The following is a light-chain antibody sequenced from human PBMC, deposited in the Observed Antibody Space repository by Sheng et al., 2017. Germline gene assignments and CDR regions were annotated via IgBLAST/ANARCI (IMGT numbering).Light chain of an antibody. CDR3: QSADSSGTYLYV. CDR2: KDT. J-gene: IGLJ1*01. CDR1: ALPKQY. Sequence: SYELTQPPSVSVSPGQTARITCSGDALPKQYAYWYQQKSGQAPVLVIFKDTERPSGIPERFSGSTSGTTVTLTISGVQAEDEADYYCQSADSSGTYLYVFGIGTKLTVL. V-gene: IGLV3-25*03.